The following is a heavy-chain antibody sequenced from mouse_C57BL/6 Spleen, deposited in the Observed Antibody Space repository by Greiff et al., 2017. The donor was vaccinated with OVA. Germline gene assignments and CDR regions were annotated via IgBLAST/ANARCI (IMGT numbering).Heavy chain of an antibody. CDR2: ISYDGSN. D-gene: IGHD1-1*01. V-gene: IGHV3-6*01. CDR1: GYSITSGYY. J-gene: IGHJ2*01. CDR3: ARDYYLQGYFDY. Sequence: EVQLQESGPGLVKPSQSLSLTCSVTGYSITSGYYWNWIRQFPGNKLEWMGYISYDGSNNYNPSLKNRISITRDTSKNQFFLKLNSVTTEDTATYYCARDYYLQGYFDYWGQGTTLTVSS.